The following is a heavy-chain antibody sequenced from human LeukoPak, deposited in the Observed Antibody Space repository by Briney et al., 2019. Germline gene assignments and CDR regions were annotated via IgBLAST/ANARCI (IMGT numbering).Heavy chain of an antibody. Sequence: GGSLRLSCAASRFTFSSYGLHWVRQAPGRGLEWVAFIRYDGNNKYYADSVKGRFTISRDNSKNTLYLQMNSLRTEDTAVYYCAKGTVGAYEIDYWGQGTLVTVSS. CDR2: IRYDGNNK. CDR1: RFTFSSYG. D-gene: IGHD1-26*01. J-gene: IGHJ4*02. CDR3: AKGTVGAYEIDY. V-gene: IGHV3-30*02.